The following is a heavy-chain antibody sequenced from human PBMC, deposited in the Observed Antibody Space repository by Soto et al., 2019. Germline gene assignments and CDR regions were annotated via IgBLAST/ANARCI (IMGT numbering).Heavy chain of an antibody. Sequence: QVQLVQSGAEEKKPGASVKVSCKASGYTFTSYAMHWVRQAPGQRLEWMGWINAGNGNTKYSQKFHGRVTITRDTSASTAYMELSSLRSEDTAVYYCARAPGGPGIAEYWGQGTLVTVSS. J-gene: IGHJ4*02. D-gene: IGHD6-13*01. CDR3: ARAPGGPGIAEY. CDR1: GYTFTSYA. CDR2: INAGNGNT. V-gene: IGHV1-3*05.